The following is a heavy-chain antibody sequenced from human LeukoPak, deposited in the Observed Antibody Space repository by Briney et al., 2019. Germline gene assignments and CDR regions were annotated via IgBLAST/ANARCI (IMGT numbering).Heavy chain of an antibody. V-gene: IGHV4-4*07. D-gene: IGHD3-9*01. CDR3: ARRTYYDTLTGYKYWYFDL. CDR1: GGSISSYY. J-gene: IGHJ2*01. Sequence: SETLSLTCTVSGGSISSYYWSWIRQPAGKGLEWIGRIYTSGSTNYNPSLKSRVTMSVDTSKNQFSLKLNSVTAADTAVYYCARRTYYDTLTGYKYWYFDLWGRGALVTVSS. CDR2: IYTSGST.